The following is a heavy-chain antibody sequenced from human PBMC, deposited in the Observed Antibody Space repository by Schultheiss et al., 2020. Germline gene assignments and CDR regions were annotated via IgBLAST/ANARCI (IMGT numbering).Heavy chain of an antibody. CDR2: IYHSGST. Sequence: SETLSLTCAVYGGSFSGYYWSWIRQPPGKGLEWIGEIYHSGSTNYNPSLKSRVTISVDTSKNQFSLKLSSVTAADTAVYYCARDALRPCDYWGQGTLVTVAS. J-gene: IGHJ4*02. V-gene: IGHV4-34*01. CDR1: GGSFSGYY. D-gene: IGHD2-2*01. CDR3: ARDALRPCDY.